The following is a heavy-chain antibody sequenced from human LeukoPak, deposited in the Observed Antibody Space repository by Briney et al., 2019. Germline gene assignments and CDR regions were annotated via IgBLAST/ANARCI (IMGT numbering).Heavy chain of an antibody. D-gene: IGHD6-13*01. CDR1: GGSISSYY. CDR3: ARVGGIAAGIDY. CDR2: IYYSGST. V-gene: IGHV4-59*01. Sequence: SETLSLTCTVSGGSISSYYRSWIRQPPGKGLEWIGYIYYSGSTNYNPSLKSRVTISVDTSKNQFSLKLSSVTAADTAVYYCARVGGIAAGIDYWGQGTLVTVSS. J-gene: IGHJ4*02.